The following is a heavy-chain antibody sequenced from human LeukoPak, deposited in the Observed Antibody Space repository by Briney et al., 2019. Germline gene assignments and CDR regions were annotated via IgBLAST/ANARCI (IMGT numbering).Heavy chain of an antibody. CDR3: AGQQLVIRAFDI. CDR2: IIPIFGTA. D-gene: IGHD6-13*01. Sequence: GASVKVSCKASVGTFSSYAISWVRQAPGQRLEWMGGIIPIFGTANYAQKFQGRVTITTDESTSTAYMELSSVRAEDTAVYYCAGQQLVIRAFDIWGQGTMVTVSS. J-gene: IGHJ3*02. V-gene: IGHV1-69*05. CDR1: VGTFSSYA.